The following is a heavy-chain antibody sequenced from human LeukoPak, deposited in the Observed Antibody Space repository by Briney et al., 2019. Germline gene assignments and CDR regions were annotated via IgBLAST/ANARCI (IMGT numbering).Heavy chain of an antibody. CDR2: INPNSGGT. CDR3: ARDLLYYDFWSGYYPPGGVYGMDV. J-gene: IGHJ6*02. CDR1: GYTFTGYY. Sequence: ASVKVSCKASGYTFTGYYMHWVRQAPGQGLEWMGWINPNSGGTNYARRFQGRVTMTRDTSISTAYMELSRLRSDDTAVYYCARDLLYYDFWSGYYPPGGVYGMDVWGQGTTVTVSS. V-gene: IGHV1-2*02. D-gene: IGHD3-3*01.